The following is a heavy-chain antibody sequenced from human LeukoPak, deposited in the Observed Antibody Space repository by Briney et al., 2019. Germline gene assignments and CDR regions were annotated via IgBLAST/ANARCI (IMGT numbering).Heavy chain of an antibody. CDR3: AKVMDYYDSSGYYLAD. CDR2: ISSSGGNT. Sequence: GGSLRLSCATSGFTFRSYGMSWVRQAPGKGLEWVSTISSSGGNTYHADSVKGRFTISRDNSKNTLYLQMNSLRAEDTAVYYCAKVMDYYDSSGYYLADWGQGTLVTVSS. V-gene: IGHV3-23*01. J-gene: IGHJ4*01. CDR1: GFTFRSYG. D-gene: IGHD3-22*01.